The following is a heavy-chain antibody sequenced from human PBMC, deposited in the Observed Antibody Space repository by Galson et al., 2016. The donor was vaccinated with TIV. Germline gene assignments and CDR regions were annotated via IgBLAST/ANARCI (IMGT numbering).Heavy chain of an antibody. V-gene: IGHV1-69*04. CDR1: GGTFSNYA. D-gene: IGHD1-26*01. Sequence: SVKVSCKASGGTFSNYAISWVRQAPGQGLEWMGRIIPILGIANYAEKIQGRATITADKSTSTAYMELSSLRPDDTAVYYCARGTEVGATAYWYFDLWGRGTLVTASS. J-gene: IGHJ2*01. CDR3: ARGTEVGATAYWYFDL. CDR2: IIPILGIA.